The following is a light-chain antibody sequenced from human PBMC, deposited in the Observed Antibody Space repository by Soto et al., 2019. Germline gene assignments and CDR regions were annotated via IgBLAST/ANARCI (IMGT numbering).Light chain of an antibody. CDR2: RVS. CDR3: MQGTHWPYT. V-gene: IGKV2-30*01. Sequence: DVVMTQSPLSLPVTLGQPASISCKSSQSLVFSDGSTFLHWFQQRPGQSPRRLIYRVSNRDSGVPDRFGGSGSGTDFTLRISRVEAEDVGIYYCMQGTHWPYTFGQGTKLEIK. CDR1: QSLVFSDGSTF. J-gene: IGKJ2*01.